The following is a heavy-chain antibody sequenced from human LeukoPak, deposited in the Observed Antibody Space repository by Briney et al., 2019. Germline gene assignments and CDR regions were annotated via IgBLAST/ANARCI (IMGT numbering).Heavy chain of an antibody. V-gene: IGHV4-39*07. CDR3: ASGYYYGSSGYYRSYSAIDY. CDR1: GGSISSSSYY. CDR2: IYYSGST. Sequence: SETLSLTCTVSGGSISSSSYYWGWIRQPPGKGLEWIGSIYYSGSTYYNPSLKSRVTISVDTSKNQFSLKLSSVTAADTAVYYCASGYYYGSSGYYRSYSAIDYWGQGTLVTVSS. J-gene: IGHJ4*02. D-gene: IGHD3-22*01.